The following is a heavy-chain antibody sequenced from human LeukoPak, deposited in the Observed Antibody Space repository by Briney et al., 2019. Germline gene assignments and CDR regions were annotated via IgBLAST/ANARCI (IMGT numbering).Heavy chain of an antibody. J-gene: IGHJ6*02. CDR1: GDSVSSNSAA. CDR3: ARDRKSSGSFADYYYGMDV. CDR2: TYYRSKWYN. D-gene: IGHD6-19*01. Sequence: SQTLSLTCAISGDSVSSNSAAWNWIRQSPSRGLEWLGRTYYRSKWYNDYAVSVKSRITINPDTSKNQFSLQLNSVTPEDTAVYYCARDRKSSGSFADYYYGMDVWGQGTTVTVSS. V-gene: IGHV6-1*01.